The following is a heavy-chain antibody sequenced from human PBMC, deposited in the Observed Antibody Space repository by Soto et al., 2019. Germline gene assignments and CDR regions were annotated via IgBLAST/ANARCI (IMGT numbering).Heavy chain of an antibody. V-gene: IGHV4-59*01. J-gene: IGHJ6*02. D-gene: IGHD6-13*01. Sequence: QVQLQESGPGLVKPSETLSLTCTVSGGSISSYYWSWIRQPPGKGLEWIGYIYYSGSTNYNPSLKSRVTISVDTSKNQFSLKLSSVTAADTAVYYCARAGGAAAGYYYYYGMDVWGQGTTVTVSS. CDR2: IYYSGST. CDR3: ARAGGAAAGYYYYYGMDV. CDR1: GGSISSYY.